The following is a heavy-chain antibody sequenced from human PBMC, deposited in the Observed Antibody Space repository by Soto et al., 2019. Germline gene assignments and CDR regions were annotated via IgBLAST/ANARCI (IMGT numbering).Heavy chain of an antibody. CDR2: INHSGGT. CDR3: ARDLSRQTYDFCRGTGLRHYYGMDF. D-gene: IGHD3-3*01. V-gene: IGHV4-34*01. CDR1: GGSFSGYY. J-gene: IGHJ6*02. Sequence: PDTLSLTCAFYGGSFSGYYWSWIRQPPGKGLGWIGEINHSGGTNYNPSLKSRVTISVDTSKNQFSLKLSSVTAADTAVYYCARDLSRQTYDFCRGTGLRHYYGMDFWGQGTTVTV.